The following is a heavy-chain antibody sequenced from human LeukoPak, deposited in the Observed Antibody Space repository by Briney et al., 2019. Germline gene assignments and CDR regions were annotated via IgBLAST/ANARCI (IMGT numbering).Heavy chain of an antibody. Sequence: PSESLSLTCTVSVDSINSTTYYWGWIRQPPGKGLEWIGSIYHSGTTYSNSSLKSRVTISVDTSKNQFSLKLSSVTAADTAVFYCARHYRGPTSSVDYWGQGTLVTVSS. J-gene: IGHJ4*02. CDR1: VDSINSTTYY. CDR3: ARHYRGPTSSVDY. CDR2: IYHSGTT. D-gene: IGHD3-10*01. V-gene: IGHV4-39*01.